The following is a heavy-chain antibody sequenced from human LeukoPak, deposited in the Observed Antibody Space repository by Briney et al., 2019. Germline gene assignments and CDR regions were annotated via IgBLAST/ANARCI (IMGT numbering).Heavy chain of an antibody. CDR2: IYYSGST. CDR1: GGSISSSSYY. CDR3: ARGARHYDYVWGSYLTLGLDY. J-gene: IGHJ4*02. V-gene: IGHV4-39*07. Sequence: SETLSLTCTVSGGSISSSSYYWGWIRQPPGKGLEWIGSIYYSGSTYYNPSLKSRVTISVDTSKNQFSLKLSSVTAADTAVYYCARGARHYDYVWGSYLTLGLDYWGQGTLVTVSS. D-gene: IGHD3-16*02.